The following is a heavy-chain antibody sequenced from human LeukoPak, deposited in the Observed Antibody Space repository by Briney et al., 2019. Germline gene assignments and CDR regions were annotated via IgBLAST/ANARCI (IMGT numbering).Heavy chain of an antibody. CDR1: GFTFISYA. J-gene: IGHJ4*02. D-gene: IGHD3-22*01. CDR2: ISYDGSNK. Sequence: GGSLGLSCAASGFTFISYAMHWVRQAPGKGLEWVAVISYDGSNKYYADSVKGRFTISRDNSKNTLYLQMNSLRAEDTAVYYCARDPPYYYDSSGSVWGQGTLVTVSS. V-gene: IGHV3-30-3*01. CDR3: ARDPPYYYDSSGSV.